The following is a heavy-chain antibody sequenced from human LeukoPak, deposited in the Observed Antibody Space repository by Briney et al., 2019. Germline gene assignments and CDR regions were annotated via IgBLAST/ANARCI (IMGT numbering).Heavy chain of an antibody. J-gene: IGHJ4*02. Sequence: ASVKVSCKVSGHTLSESSIYWVRQAPGKGLEWMGGFDPEDGETIYAQKFQGRVTMTEDTSTDTAYMELSSLRSEDTAVYYCATGFGYNSGHRDYWGQGTLVTVSS. D-gene: IGHD5-18*01. CDR3: ATGFGYNSGHRDY. V-gene: IGHV1-24*01. CDR1: GHTLSESS. CDR2: FDPEDGET.